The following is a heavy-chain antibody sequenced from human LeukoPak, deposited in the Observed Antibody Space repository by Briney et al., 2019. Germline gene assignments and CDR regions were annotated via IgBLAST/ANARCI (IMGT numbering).Heavy chain of an antibody. V-gene: IGHV4-38-2*02. CDR1: GYSISSGRY. CDR2: INHSGST. Sequence: PSETLSLTCTVSGYSISSGRYWAWIRQPPGKGLEWIGEINHSGSTNYNPSLKSRVTISVDTSKNQFSLKLSSVTAADTAVYYCARRSSSSFRYWGQGTLVTVSS. J-gene: IGHJ4*02. D-gene: IGHD6-13*01. CDR3: ARRSSSSFRY.